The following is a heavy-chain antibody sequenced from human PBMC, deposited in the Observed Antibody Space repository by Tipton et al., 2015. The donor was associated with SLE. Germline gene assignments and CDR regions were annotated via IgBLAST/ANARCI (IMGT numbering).Heavy chain of an antibody. CDR1: GGSISSSSHY. V-gene: IGHV4-39*01. Sequence: TLSLTCTVSGGSISSSSHYWGWIRQPPGKGLEWIGSIYYSGSTYYNPSLKSRVTISVDTSKNQFSLKLSSVTAADTAVYYCARSRVVDTYDAFDIWGQGTMVTVSS. D-gene: IGHD3-22*01. J-gene: IGHJ3*02. CDR3: ARSRVVDTYDAFDI. CDR2: IYYSGST.